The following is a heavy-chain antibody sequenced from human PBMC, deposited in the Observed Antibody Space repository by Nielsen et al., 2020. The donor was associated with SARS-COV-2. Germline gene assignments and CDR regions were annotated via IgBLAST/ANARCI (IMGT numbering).Heavy chain of an antibody. V-gene: IGHV5-10-1*01. CDR1: GYSFTSYW. J-gene: IGHJ6*02. D-gene: IGHD2-2*01. CDR2: IDPSDSYT. Sequence: KVSCKASGYSFTSYWISWVRQMPGKGLEWMGRIDPSDSYTNYSPSFQGHVTISADKSISTAYLQWSSLKASDTAMYYCAGTLPDYYYYGMDVWGQGTTVTVSS. CDR3: AGTLPDYYYYGMDV.